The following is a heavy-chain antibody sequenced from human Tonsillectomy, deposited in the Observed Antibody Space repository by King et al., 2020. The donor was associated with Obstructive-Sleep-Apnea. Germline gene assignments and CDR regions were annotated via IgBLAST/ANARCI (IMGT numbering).Heavy chain of an antibody. CDR1: GFTFSSYS. Sequence: VQLVETGGGLVQPGGGLRRSCSASGFTFSSYSMNWVRQAPGKGQEWVSIISRNSSTIYYANSVKGRFTISRDNAKNSLYLQMNSLRAEDTAVYYCARGSGWTGTSFDYWGQGTLVTVSS. D-gene: IGHD1-1*01. CDR2: ISRNSSTI. J-gene: IGHJ4*02. CDR3: ARGSGWTGTSFDY. V-gene: IGHV3-48*04.